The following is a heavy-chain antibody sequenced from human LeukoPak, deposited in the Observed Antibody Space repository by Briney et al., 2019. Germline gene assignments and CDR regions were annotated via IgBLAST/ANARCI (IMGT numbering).Heavy chain of an antibody. V-gene: IGHV3-21*01. J-gene: IGHJ6*03. Sequence: GGFLRLSCAAPGITFSNYNMNWVRQAPGKGLEWISSITSSSSYTFYADSVKGRFTISRDNAKNSLYLQMNSLRVEDTAIYYCARDPYNGAYSEGYYYYYMDVWGKGTTVTVSS. D-gene: IGHD1-1*01. CDR1: GITFSNYN. CDR2: ITSSSSYT. CDR3: ARDPYNGAYSEGYYYYYMDV.